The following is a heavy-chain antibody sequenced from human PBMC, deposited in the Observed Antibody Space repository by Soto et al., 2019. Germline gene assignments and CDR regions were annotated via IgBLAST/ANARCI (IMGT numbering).Heavy chain of an antibody. Sequence: QIQMVQSGAEVKQPGASVKISCKTSGYTFSSYSINWVRQAPGQGLEWMAWISTTSGNTHYAERVQGRVTVILHKSARTAFMEMWGLTSDDTAVYFCARDNGYYDFWGQGTLVTVSS. CDR1: GYTFSSYS. CDR2: ISTTSGNT. D-gene: IGHD2-8*01. CDR3: ARDNGYYDF. J-gene: IGHJ4*02. V-gene: IGHV1-18*01.